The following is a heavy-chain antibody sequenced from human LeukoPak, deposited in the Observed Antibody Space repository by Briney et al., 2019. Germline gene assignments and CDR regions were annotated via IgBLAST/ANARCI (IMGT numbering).Heavy chain of an antibody. D-gene: IGHD3-10*01. CDR2: ISYDGSNK. J-gene: IGHJ6*02. Sequence: GGSLRPSCAASGFTFSSYAMHWVRQAPGKGLEWVAVISYDGSNKYYADSVKGRFTISRDNSKNTLYLQMNSLRAEDTAVYYCARDLKRGILLWFGELLYPPSYGMDVWGQGTTVTVSS. CDR3: ARDLKRGILLWFGELLYPPSYGMDV. CDR1: GFTFSSYA. V-gene: IGHV3-30-3*01.